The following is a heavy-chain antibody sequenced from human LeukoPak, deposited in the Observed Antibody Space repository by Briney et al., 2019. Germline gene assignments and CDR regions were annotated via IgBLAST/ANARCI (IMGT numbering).Heavy chain of an antibody. CDR1: GFTFSKYA. CDR2: ISDSGGST. V-gene: IGHV3-23*01. D-gene: IGHD6-6*01. CDR3: AKRVEYSSSSGGYFDY. Sequence: GGSLRLSCAASGFTFSKYAMSWVRQAPGKGLEWVSAISDSGGSTYYADSVKGRFTISRDNSKNTLYLQMNSLRAEDTAIYYCAKRVEYSSSSGGYFDYWGQGTLVTASS. J-gene: IGHJ4*02.